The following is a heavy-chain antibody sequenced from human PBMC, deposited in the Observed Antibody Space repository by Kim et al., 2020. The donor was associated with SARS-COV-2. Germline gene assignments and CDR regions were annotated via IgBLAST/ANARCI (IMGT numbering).Heavy chain of an antibody. Sequence: ECGEGGCNISRDNAKKTLYLQMNSLRAEDTALYYCAKRHCSRTNCDYYFDYWGQGTVVTVSS. CDR3: AKRHCSRTNCDYYFDY. J-gene: IGHJ4*02. D-gene: IGHD2-2*01. V-gene: IGHV3-9*01.